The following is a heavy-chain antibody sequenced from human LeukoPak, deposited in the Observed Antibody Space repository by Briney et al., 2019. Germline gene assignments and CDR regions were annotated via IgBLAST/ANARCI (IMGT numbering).Heavy chain of an antibody. V-gene: IGHV5-51*01. Sequence: GESLKISCKGSGYSFTSYWIGWVRQMPGKGLEWMGIIYPGDSDTRYSPSFQAQVTISADKSISTAYLQWSSLKASDTAMYYCARRYCSGGSCYNYMDVWGKGTTVTVSS. CDR1: GYSFTSYW. J-gene: IGHJ6*03. D-gene: IGHD2-15*01. CDR3: ARRYCSGGSCYNYMDV. CDR2: IYPGDSDT.